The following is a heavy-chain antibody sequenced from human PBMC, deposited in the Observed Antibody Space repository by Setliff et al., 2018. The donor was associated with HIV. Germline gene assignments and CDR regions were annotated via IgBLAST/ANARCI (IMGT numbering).Heavy chain of an antibody. V-gene: IGHV1-18*04. Sequence: ASVKVSCKPSGYTFTSYGLSWVRQAPGQGLEWMGWISTYSDEASYAENLQGRVTMTTDTSTSTAYMDLRSLRSDDTAVYYCARDRFAVAGTYDYYGMDVWGQGTTVTVSS. CDR1: GYTFTSYG. CDR3: ARDRFAVAGTYDYYGMDV. D-gene: IGHD6-19*01. CDR2: ISTYSDEA. J-gene: IGHJ6*02.